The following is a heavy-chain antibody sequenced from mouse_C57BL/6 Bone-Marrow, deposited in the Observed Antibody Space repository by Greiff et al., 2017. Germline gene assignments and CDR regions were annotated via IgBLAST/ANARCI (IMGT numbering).Heavy chain of an antibody. J-gene: IGHJ4*01. CDR1: GYTFTSYW. Sequence: QVQLQQPGAELVRPGTSVKLSCKASGYTFTSYWMHWVKQRPGQGLEWIGVIDPSDSYTNYNQKFKGKATLTVDTSSSTAYMQLSSLTSEDSAVYYCARYGSFYDGYYNAMDYWGQGTSVTVSS. V-gene: IGHV1-59*01. D-gene: IGHD2-3*01. CDR3: ARYGSFYDGYYNAMDY. CDR2: IDPSDSYT.